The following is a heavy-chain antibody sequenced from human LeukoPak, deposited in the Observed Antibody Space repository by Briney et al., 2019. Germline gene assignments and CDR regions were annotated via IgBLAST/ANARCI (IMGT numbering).Heavy chain of an antibody. J-gene: IGHJ3*02. CDR2: INHSGST. CDR3: ASQQQLAWGDAFDI. Sequence: SETLSLTCAVYGGSFSGYYWSWIRQPPGKGLEWIGEINHSGSTNYNPSLKSRVTISVDTSKNQFSLKLSSVTAADTAVYYCASQQQLAWGDAFDIWGQGTMVTVSS. D-gene: IGHD6-13*01. CDR1: GGSFSGYY. V-gene: IGHV4-34*01.